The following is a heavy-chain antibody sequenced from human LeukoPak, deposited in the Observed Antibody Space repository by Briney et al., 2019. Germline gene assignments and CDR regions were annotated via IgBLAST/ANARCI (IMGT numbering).Heavy chain of an antibody. D-gene: IGHD4-11*01. V-gene: IGHV3-33*01. CDR1: GFTFSSYG. CDR3: AREEGIYSNYLRNWFDP. CDR2: IWYDGSNK. Sequence: GGSLRLSCAAPGFTFSSYGMHWVRQAPGKGLEWVAGIWYDGSNKYCVDSVKGRFTISRDNSKNTLYLQMNSLRAEDTAVYYCAREEGIYSNYLRNWFDPWGQGTLVTVSS. J-gene: IGHJ5*02.